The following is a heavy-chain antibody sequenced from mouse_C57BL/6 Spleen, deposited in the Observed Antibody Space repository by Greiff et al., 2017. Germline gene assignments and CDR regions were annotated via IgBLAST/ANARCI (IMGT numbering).Heavy chain of an antibody. V-gene: IGHV1-72*01. Sequence: VQLQQPGAELVKPGASVKLSCKASGYTFTSYWMHWVKPRPGRGLEWIGRLDPNRGGTKYNEKFKSKATLTVAKPSSTAYMQLSSLTSEDSAVYYCAKETEGSSPYDDAMDDWGKGTSVTVAS. J-gene: IGHJ4*01. D-gene: IGHD1-1*01. CDR1: GYTFTSYW. CDR2: LDPNRGGT. CDR3: AKETEGSSPYDDAMDD.